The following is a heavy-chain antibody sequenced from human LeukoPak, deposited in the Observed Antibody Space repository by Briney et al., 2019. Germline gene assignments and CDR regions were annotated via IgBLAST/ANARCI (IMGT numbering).Heavy chain of an antibody. J-gene: IGHJ4*02. CDR2: ISSNGGNT. D-gene: IGHD6-13*01. CDR1: GFTFSTYA. Sequence: GGSLRLSCSASGFTFSTYAMHWVRQAPGKGLEYVSAISSNGGNTYYADSVKGRITISRDNSKNTLYFQMSSLRVEDTAVYYCVKDTYGSSWAAFDYWGQGTLVTVSS. V-gene: IGHV3-64D*06. CDR3: VKDTYGSSWAAFDY.